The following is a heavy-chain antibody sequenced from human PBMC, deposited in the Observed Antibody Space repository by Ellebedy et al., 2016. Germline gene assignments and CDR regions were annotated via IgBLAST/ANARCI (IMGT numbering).Heavy chain of an antibody. CDR2: IWNDGSNK. Sequence: GGSLRLXXAASGFTFSSYGMHWVRQAPGKGLEWVAAIWNDGSNKYYADSVKGRFSISRDNSKNTLYLQMNSLRADDTAVYYCAREGGVVNAPDYWGQGTLVTVSS. D-gene: IGHD2-21*01. CDR3: AREGGVVNAPDY. CDR1: GFTFSSYG. V-gene: IGHV3-33*01. J-gene: IGHJ4*02.